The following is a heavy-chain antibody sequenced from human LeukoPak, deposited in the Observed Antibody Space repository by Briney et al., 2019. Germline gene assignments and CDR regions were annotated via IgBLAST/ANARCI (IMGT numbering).Heavy chain of an antibody. V-gene: IGHV3-7*01. CDR1: GYSFSTNM. CDR3: MSAHGY. Sequence: GGSLRLSCVVSGYSFSTNMMTWVRQAPGKGLEWVATILPGGKESYRVESVKGRFTVSRDNAKNSLFLQMDSLRADHTAVYYCMSAHGYWGQGTLVTVSS. J-gene: IGHJ4*02. CDR2: ILPGGKES.